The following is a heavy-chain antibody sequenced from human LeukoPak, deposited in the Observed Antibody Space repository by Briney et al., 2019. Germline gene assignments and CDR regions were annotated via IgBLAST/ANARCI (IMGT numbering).Heavy chain of an antibody. CDR3: AKIAFKQQLVEYFDY. CDR1: GFTFSSYA. CDR2: ISGSGGST. J-gene: IGHJ4*02. V-gene: IGHV3-23*01. D-gene: IGHD6-13*01. Sequence: GGSLRLSCAASGFTFSSYAMSWVRQAPGKGPEWVSAISGSGGSTYYADSVKGRFTISRDNSKNTLYLQMNSLRAEDTAVYYCAKIAFKQQLVEYFDYWGQGTLVTVSS.